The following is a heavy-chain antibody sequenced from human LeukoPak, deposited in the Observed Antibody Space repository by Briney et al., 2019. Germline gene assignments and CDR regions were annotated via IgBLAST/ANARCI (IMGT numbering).Heavy chain of an antibody. CDR1: GFSLSTFA. CDR2: ISYDGSNK. J-gene: IGHJ4*02. Sequence: GGSLRLSCVASGFSLSTFAMSWVRQAPGKGLEWVAVISYDGSNKYYADSVKGRFTISRDNSKNTLYLQMNSLRAEDTAVYYCARGTYYYGSGSSPGGYWGQGTLVTVSS. CDR3: ARGTYYYGSGSSPGGY. V-gene: IGHV3-30*04. D-gene: IGHD3-10*01.